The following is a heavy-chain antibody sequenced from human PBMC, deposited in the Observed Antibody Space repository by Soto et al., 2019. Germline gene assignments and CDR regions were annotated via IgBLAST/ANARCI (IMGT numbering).Heavy chain of an antibody. V-gene: IGHV4-59*01. CDR3: ARDAYDGSGSPYPAY. D-gene: IGHD3-10*01. CDR1: GCSMSEYF. CDR2: IYYLGST. J-gene: IGHJ4*02. Sequence: SETLSLTCTVSGCSMSEYFWSWLRQSPGKGLEWIGYIYYLGSTDYNPSLKSRVTISVDTSKRQSSLRLTSVSAADTAVYYCARDAYDGSGSPYPAYWGPGTQVTVSS.